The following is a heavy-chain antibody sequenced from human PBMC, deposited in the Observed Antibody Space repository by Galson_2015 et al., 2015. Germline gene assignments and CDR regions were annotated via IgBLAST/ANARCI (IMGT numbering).Heavy chain of an antibody. CDR1: GFTVSNNY. D-gene: IGHD3-10*01. CDR3: AKYKGVINAFDI. Sequence: SLRLSCAASGFTVSNNYMGRVRQAPGKGLEWVSVIYSGDSTYYADSVKGRFTISRDNSKNTLFLQMNSLRAEDTAVYYCAKYKGVINAFDIWGQGTMVTVSS. CDR2: IYSGDST. J-gene: IGHJ3*02. V-gene: IGHV3-53*01.